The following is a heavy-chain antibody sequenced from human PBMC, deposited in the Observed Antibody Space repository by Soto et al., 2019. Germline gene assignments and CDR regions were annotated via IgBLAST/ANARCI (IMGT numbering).Heavy chain of an antibody. D-gene: IGHD6-19*01. CDR2: ISAYNGNK. CDR3: ARDHGLVLFDY. CDR1: GYTFTSYG. V-gene: IGHV1-18*01. Sequence: QVQLVQSGAEVKKPGASVKVSCKASGYTFTSYGISWVRQAPGQGREWMGWISAYNGNKNYAQKLQGRVTITTATSTSTACMELRSLGSDDTAVYYCARDHGLVLFDYWGQGTLVTVSS. J-gene: IGHJ4*02.